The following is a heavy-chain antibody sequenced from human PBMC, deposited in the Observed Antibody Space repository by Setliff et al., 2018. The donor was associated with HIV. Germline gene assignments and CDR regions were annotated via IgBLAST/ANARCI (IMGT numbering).Heavy chain of an antibody. CDR1: GYSISSGYY. J-gene: IGHJ4*02. CDR2: IIPSGST. CDR3: ARRSGWSLDY. V-gene: IGHV4-38-2*02. D-gene: IGHD6-19*01. Sequence: SETLSLTCTVSGYSISSGYYWGFIRQPPGKGLEWIGSIIPSGSTNYNPSLKSRVTISVDTSKNQFSLKLSSVTAADTAVYYCARRSGWSLDYWGQGTLVTVSS.